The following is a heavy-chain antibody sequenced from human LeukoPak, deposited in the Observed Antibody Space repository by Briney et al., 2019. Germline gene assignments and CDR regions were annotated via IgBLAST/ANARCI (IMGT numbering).Heavy chain of an antibody. D-gene: IGHD3-22*01. V-gene: IGHV3-30*19. J-gene: IGHJ3*02. Sequence: GGSLRLSCAASGFTFSSYGMHWVRQAPGKGLEWVAVISYDGSNKYYADSVKGRFTISRDNSKNTLYLQMNSLRAEDTAVYYCAREVAGSGYLAHDAFDIWGQGTMVTVSS. CDR3: AREVAGSGYLAHDAFDI. CDR2: ISYDGSNK. CDR1: GFTFSSYG.